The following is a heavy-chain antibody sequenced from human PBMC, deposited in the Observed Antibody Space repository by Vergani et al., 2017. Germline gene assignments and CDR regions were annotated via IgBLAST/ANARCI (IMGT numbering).Heavy chain of an antibody. CDR1: GITFKNAW. Sequence: EVQVVESGGGLIKPGGSLRLSCVVSGITFKNAWINWVRQAPGKGLEWIGRIRSKNDGGTADYAAPLKGRFTISRDDSKDSAFLLVNNLKTEDTAVYYCARQASYYYDRSGHYYEGWFDPWGQGTLVTVSS. CDR3: ARQASYYYDRSGHYYEGWFDP. CDR2: IRSKNDGGTA. D-gene: IGHD3-22*01. V-gene: IGHV3-15*01. J-gene: IGHJ5*02.